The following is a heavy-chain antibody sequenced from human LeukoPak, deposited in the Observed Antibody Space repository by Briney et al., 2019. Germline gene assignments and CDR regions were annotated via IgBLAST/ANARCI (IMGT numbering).Heavy chain of an antibody. D-gene: IGHD6-25*01. CDR1: GYTFTSYG. V-gene: IGHV7-4-1*02. CDR3: ARDAGVFRRGYSSDVPHY. CDR2: INTNTGNP. J-gene: IGHJ4*02. Sequence: ASVKVSCKASGYTFTSYGISWVRQAPGQGLEWMGWINTNTGNPTYAQGFTGRFVFSLDTSVSTAFLQISSLKAEDTAVYYCARDAGVFRRGYSSDVPHYWGQGTLVTVSS.